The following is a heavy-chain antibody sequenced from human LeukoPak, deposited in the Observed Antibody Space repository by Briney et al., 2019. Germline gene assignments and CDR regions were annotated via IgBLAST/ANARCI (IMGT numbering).Heavy chain of an antibody. J-gene: IGHJ4*02. CDR1: EFTFSSYA. D-gene: IGHD5-24*01. V-gene: IGHV3-30*04. Sequence: GRSLRLSCVASEFTFSSYALHWVRQAPGKGLEWVASISDDGSNKYYADSVKGRFTISRDNSKNSLYLQMNSLRVEDMALYYCVQGSRDGYNSWGIFDYWGQGPLVTVSS. CDR2: ISDDGSNK. CDR3: VQGSRDGYNSWGIFDY.